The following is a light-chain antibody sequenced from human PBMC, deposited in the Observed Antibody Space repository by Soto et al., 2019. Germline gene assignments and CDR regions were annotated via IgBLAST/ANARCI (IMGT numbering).Light chain of an antibody. V-gene: IGKV3-20*01. CDR1: QSVSSNY. CDR2: GAS. J-gene: IGKJ3*01. CDR3: QQYGSSPLFT. Sequence: EFVLTQSPGTLSLSPGERATLSCRAGQSVSSNYLAWYQQKPGQAPRLLIYGASSRATGIPDRFSGSGSGTDFTLTISRLEPEDFAVYYCQQYGSSPLFTFGPGTKMDIK.